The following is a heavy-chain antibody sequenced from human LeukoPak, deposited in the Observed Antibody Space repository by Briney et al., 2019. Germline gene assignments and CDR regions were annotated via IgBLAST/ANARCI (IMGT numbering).Heavy chain of an antibody. CDR1: GFTFSSYS. D-gene: IGHD4-17*01. V-gene: IGHV3-21*01. Sequence: GGSQRPSCVASGFTFSSYSMNWVRQAPGKGLEWVSSISSSSYILYADSVKGRFTISRDNAKNSLFLQINSLRAEDTAVYYCARQGPYGDYSHWGQGTLVTVSS. CDR3: ARQGPYGDYSH. CDR2: ISSSSYI. J-gene: IGHJ4*02.